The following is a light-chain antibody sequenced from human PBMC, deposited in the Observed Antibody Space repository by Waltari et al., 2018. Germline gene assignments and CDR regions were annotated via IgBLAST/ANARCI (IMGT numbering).Light chain of an antibody. Sequence: EIVLTQSPTTLSLSPGERATLSCRASQGVSDNYLAWYQQRPGQAPRLLIFDASSRASGIPDRFSAGGSGTDLTLTIRGLEPEDSAVYYCQQYGNSLWTFGQGTRVEI. V-gene: IGKV3-20*01. CDR3: QQYGNSLWT. CDR1: QGVSDNY. CDR2: DAS. J-gene: IGKJ1*01.